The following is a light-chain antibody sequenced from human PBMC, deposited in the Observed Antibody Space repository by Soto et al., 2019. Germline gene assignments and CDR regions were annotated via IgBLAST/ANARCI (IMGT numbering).Light chain of an antibody. J-gene: IGKJ1*01. Sequence: ILLTQSPGTLSLSPGERATLSCRASQSVSNNYLAWYQQKPGQAPRLLIYGASSRATGIPDRFSGSGSGTDFTLTISRLEPEDFAVYYCQQYGRSRTFGQGTKVDIK. CDR2: GAS. CDR1: QSVSNNY. V-gene: IGKV3-20*01. CDR3: QQYGRSRT.